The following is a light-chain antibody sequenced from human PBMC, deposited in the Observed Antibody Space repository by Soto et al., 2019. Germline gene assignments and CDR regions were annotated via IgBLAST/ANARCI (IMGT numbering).Light chain of an antibody. J-gene: IGKJ1*01. V-gene: IGKV3-20*01. CDR3: QQYDSPPRT. CDR1: RGISSTT. CDR2: VAS. Sequence: EMGWTRPPGPWSWSPGKRVPPSGRAGRGISSTTLAWYQRKPGQAPGPLICVASSRATGIPDRFSGRGSGTDFTLTISRLEPEDFAVSYCQQYDSPPRTFGQGTKVEVQ.